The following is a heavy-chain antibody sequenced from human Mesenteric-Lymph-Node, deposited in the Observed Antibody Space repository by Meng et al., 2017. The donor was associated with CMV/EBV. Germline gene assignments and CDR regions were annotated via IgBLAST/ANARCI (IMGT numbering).Heavy chain of an antibody. J-gene: IGHJ6*02. V-gene: IGHV3-11*01. CDR1: GFTFSDYY. Sequence: GESLKISCAASGFTFSDYYMSWIRQAPGEGLEWISYISSGGSTTYYADSVKGRFTISRDNAKNSLYLQMNSLRAEDSAVYYCARDNPIVVVPAANDYYYGMDVWGQGTTVTVSS. CDR2: ISSGGSTT. D-gene: IGHD2-2*01. CDR3: ARDNPIVVVPAANDYYYGMDV.